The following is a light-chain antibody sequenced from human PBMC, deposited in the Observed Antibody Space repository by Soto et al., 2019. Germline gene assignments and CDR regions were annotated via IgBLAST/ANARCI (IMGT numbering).Light chain of an antibody. Sequence: DSQLTQSPSFLSASVCDRVTIXXRASQTISSWLAWYQQKPGKAPKXLSYKASTLKSGVPSRFSGSGSGTDFTLTINSLQPEDCATYYCQQSYSNHRTFGQGTIVDNK. CDR1: QTISSW. CDR3: QQSYSNHRT. J-gene: IGKJ1*01. CDR2: KAS. V-gene: IGKV1-5*03.